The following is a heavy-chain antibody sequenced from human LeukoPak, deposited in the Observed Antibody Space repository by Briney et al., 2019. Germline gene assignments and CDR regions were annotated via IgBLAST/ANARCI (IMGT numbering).Heavy chain of an antibody. J-gene: IGHJ4*02. CDR2: INPNSGGT. CDR1: GYTFTGYY. CDR3: ARETGEQWLPQY. D-gene: IGHD6-19*01. V-gene: IGHV1-2*02. Sequence: GASVKVSCKASGYTFTGYYMHWVRQAPGQGLEWMGWINPNSGGTNYAQEFQGRVTMTRDTSISTAYMELSRLRSDDTAVYYCARETGEQWLPQYWGQGTLVTVSS.